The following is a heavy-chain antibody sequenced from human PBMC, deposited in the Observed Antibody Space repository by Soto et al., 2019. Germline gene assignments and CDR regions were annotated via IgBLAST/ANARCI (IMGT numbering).Heavy chain of an antibody. CDR3: ARHGSN. V-gene: IGHV4-39*01. J-gene: IGHJ4*02. CDR2: IYYSGIT. Sequence: SETLSLTCTVSGVSISNSSYYWGWIRRPPGKGLEWIGTIYYSGITYYNPSLESRVTISVDTSKNQFSLKLTSVTAADTAVYYCARHGSNWGQGTLVTVSS. CDR1: GVSISNSSYY.